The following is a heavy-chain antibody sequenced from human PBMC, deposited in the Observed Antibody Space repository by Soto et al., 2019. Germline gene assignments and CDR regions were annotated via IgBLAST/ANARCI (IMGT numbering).Heavy chain of an antibody. D-gene: IGHD3-3*01. Sequence: GGSLRLSCAASGFTFSSYAMSWVRQAPGKGLEWVSAISGSGGSTYYADSVKGRFTISRDNSKNTLYLQMNSLRAEDTAVYYCAKSESRITIFGVANAFDIWGQGTMVTVSS. CDR3: AKSESRITIFGVANAFDI. CDR2: ISGSGGST. J-gene: IGHJ3*02. CDR1: GFTFSSYA. V-gene: IGHV3-23*01.